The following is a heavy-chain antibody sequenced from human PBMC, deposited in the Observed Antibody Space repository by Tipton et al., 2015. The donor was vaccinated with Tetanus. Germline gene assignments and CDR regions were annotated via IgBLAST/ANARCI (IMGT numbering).Heavy chain of an antibody. CDR3: ASGSTLDY. CDR2: ISSTSSYI. D-gene: IGHD6-25*01. CDR1: GFTFSSYT. V-gene: IGHV3-21*01. J-gene: IGHJ4*02. Sequence: QLVQSGGGLVKPGSSLRVSCAVSGFTFSSYTMNWVRQAPGKGLEWLSSISSTSSYIYYADSVKGRFTISRDNTKNSLFLQMNSLTAEDTAVYFCASGSTLDYWGQGALVTVSS.